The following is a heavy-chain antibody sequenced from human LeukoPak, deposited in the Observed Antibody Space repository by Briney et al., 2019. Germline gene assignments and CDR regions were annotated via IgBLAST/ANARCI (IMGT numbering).Heavy chain of an antibody. J-gene: IGHJ6*02. CDR1: GGTFSSYA. CDR3: ARARAVAGSYYYYGMDV. CDR2: MNPNSGNT. V-gene: IGHV1-8*02. Sequence: GASVKVSCKASGGTFSSYAISWVRQATGQGLEWMGWMNPNSGNTGYAQKFQGRVTMTRNTSISTAYMELSSLRSEDTAVYYCARARAVAGSYYYYGMDVWGQGTTVTVSS. D-gene: IGHD6-19*01.